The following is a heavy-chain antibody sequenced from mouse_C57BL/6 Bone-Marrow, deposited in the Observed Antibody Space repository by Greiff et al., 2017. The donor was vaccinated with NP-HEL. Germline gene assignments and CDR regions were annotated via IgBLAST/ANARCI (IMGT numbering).Heavy chain of an antibody. CDR1: GYTFTSYW. V-gene: IGHV1-59*01. J-gene: IGHJ3*01. CDR3: ASLAY. Sequence: QVHVKQPGAELVRPGTSVKLSCKASGYTFTSYWMHWVKQRPGQGLEWIGVIDPSDSYTNYNQKFKGKATLTVDTSSSTAYMQLSSLTSEDSAVYYCASLAYWGQGTLVTVSA. CDR2: IDPSDSYT.